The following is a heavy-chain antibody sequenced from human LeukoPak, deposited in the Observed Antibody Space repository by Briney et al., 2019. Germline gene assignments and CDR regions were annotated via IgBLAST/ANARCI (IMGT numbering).Heavy chain of an antibody. Sequence: PGGSLRLSCAASGFTFSGSAMHWVRQASGKGLEWVGRIRSKANSYATAYAASVKGRFTISRDDSKNTAYLQMNSLKTEDTAVYYCTRHQYSSGWEIDYWGKGTLVTVSS. CDR1: GFTFSGSA. CDR2: IRSKANSYAT. CDR3: TRHQYSSGWEIDY. D-gene: IGHD6-19*01. V-gene: IGHV3-73*01. J-gene: IGHJ4*02.